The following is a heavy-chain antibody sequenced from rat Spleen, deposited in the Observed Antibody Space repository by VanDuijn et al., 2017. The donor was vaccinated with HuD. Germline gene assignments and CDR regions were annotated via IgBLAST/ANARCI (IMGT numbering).Heavy chain of an antibody. CDR2: ITITGGNT. CDR3: KRGGYFRY. V-gene: IGHV5-31*01. CDR1: GFTFNNYW. J-gene: IGHJ2*01. D-gene: IGHD1-12*03. Sequence: EVQLVESGGGLVLAGRSLKLSCVDSGFTFNNYWMTWIRQAPGKGLEWVASITITGGNTYYPDSVKGRFTISRDTAASTLSLQMTSLRTEYTDTDYCKRGGYFRYWGQGVMVTVSS.